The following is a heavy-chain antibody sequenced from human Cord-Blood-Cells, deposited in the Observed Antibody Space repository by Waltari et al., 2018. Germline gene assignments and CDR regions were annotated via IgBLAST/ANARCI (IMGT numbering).Heavy chain of an antibody. D-gene: IGHD1-1*01. V-gene: IGHV2-70*15. Sequence: QVTLRESGPALVKPTQTLTLTCTFSGFSLSTSGMCVSWIRQPPGKALEWLARIDWDDDKYYSTSLKTRLTISKTTSKIQLLLTMTNMHPVDTATYYCARTRQLGFDYWGQGTLVTVSS. J-gene: IGHJ4*02. CDR1: GFSLSTSGMC. CDR2: IDWDDDK. CDR3: ARTRQLGFDY.